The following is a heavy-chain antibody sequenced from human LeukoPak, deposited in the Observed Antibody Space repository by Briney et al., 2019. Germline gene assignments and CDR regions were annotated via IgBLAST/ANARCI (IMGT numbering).Heavy chain of an antibody. Sequence: PSETLSLTCSFSGYSISSGYYWGWIRQPPGQGLEWIGNIYHSGSTYYNPSLKSRVTISVDTSKNQFSLKLSSVTAADTAVYYCATPGRRTSEGYYYYMDVWGKGTTVTVSS. CDR2: IYHSGST. D-gene: IGHD1-14*01. V-gene: IGHV4-38-2*01. CDR3: ATPGRRTSEGYYYYMDV. J-gene: IGHJ6*03. CDR1: GYSISSGYY.